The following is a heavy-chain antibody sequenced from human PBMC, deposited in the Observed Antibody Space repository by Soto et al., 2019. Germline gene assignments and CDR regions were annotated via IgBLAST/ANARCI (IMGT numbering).Heavy chain of an antibody. V-gene: IGHV3-11*01. D-gene: IGHD6-13*01. CDR3: ARGAAAGGNFDY. Sequence: QVQLVESGGGLVKPGGSLRLSCAASGFIFSDYYMNWIRQDPGKGLEWISDISSGGSSKHYADSVKGRFTISRDNAKNSLYLQMNSLRAEDTAVYYCARGAAAGGNFDYWGQGTLVTVSS. CDR2: ISSGGSSK. CDR1: GFIFSDYY. J-gene: IGHJ4*02.